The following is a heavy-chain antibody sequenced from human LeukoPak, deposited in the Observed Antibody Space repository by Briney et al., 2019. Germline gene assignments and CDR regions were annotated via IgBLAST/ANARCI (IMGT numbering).Heavy chain of an antibody. CDR3: ARRYSRTIQAPDY. V-gene: IGHV1-8*01. J-gene: IGHJ4*02. CDR1: GYTFTSYD. CDR2: MNPNSGNT. D-gene: IGHD6-13*01. Sequence: ASVTVSCKASGYTFTSYDINWVRRATGQGLEWMGWMNPNSGNTGYAQKFQGRVTMTRNTSISTAYMELSSLRSEDTAVYYCARRYSRTIQAPDYWGQGTLVTVSS.